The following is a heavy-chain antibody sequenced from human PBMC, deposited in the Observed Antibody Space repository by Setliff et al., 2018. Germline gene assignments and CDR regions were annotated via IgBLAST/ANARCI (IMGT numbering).Heavy chain of an antibody. CDR3: AREQWLDPPGYYYMDV. Sequence: TSETLSLTCTVYGGSISSYYWSWIRQPAGKGLEWIGHIYIGGSANYNHSLKSRVTMSIDTSKNQFSLKLNSVTAADMAVYYCAREQWLDPPGYYYMDVWAKGTAVTVSS. V-gene: IGHV4-4*07. D-gene: IGHD6-19*01. J-gene: IGHJ6*03. CDR1: GGSISSYY. CDR2: IYIGGSA.